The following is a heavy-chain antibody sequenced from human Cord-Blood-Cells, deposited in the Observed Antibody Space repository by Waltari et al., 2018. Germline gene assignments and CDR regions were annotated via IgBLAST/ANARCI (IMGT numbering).Heavy chain of an antibody. V-gene: IGHV3-21*01. CDR3: ARDCSGGSCYDY. CDR2: ISSSSSYI. J-gene: IGHJ4*02. Sequence: EVQLVESGGGLVKPGGSLRLSCAASGFTFSSYSMNWVRQAPGKGREGVSSISSSSSYIYYADSVKGRFTISRDNAKNSLYLQINSLRAEDTAVYYCARDCSGGSCYDYWGQGTLVTVSS. D-gene: IGHD2-15*01. CDR1: GFTFSSYS.